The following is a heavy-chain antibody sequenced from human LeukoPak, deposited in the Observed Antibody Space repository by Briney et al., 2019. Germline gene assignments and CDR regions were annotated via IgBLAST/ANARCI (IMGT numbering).Heavy chain of an antibody. Sequence: GGSLRLSFAAPGFTFSSNGMHWVRKAPGKGLEWVAVIWYDGSNKYYADSVKGRFTISRDNSKNTLYLQMNSLRAEDTAVYYCASAQGIAAAGDYWGQGTLVTVSS. J-gene: IGHJ4*02. CDR2: IWYDGSNK. V-gene: IGHV3-33*01. D-gene: IGHD6-13*01. CDR1: GFTFSSNG. CDR3: ASAQGIAAAGDY.